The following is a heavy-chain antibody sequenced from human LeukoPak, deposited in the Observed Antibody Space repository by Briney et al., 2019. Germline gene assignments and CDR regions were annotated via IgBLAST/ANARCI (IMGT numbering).Heavy chain of an antibody. J-gene: IGHJ5*02. CDR1: GGSISSGSYY. V-gene: IGHV4-61*02. D-gene: IGHD6-13*01. CDR3: ARDWVGSSWYEVWFDP. Sequence: SETLSLTCTVSGGSISSGSYYWSWIRQPAGKGLEWIGRIYTSGSTHYNPSLKSRVTISVDTSKNQSSLKLSSVTAADTAVYYCARDWVGSSWYEVWFDPWGQGTLVTVSS. CDR2: IYTSGST.